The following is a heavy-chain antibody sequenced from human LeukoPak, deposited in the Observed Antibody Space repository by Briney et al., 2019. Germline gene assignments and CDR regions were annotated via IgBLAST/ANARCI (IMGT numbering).Heavy chain of an antibody. J-gene: IGHJ4*02. V-gene: IGHV4-4*07. CDR2: VYSSGSS. CDR1: GGSMSSYY. Sequence: PSETLSLTCTVSGGSMSSYYWSWIRQPAGKGLEWIGRVYSSGSSNYNPSLESRVTMSLDTSKKQFSLRLTSVTAADTAVYYCARAYYYDSGGYYYGHEKFDYWGQGILVTVSS. CDR3: ARAYYYDSGGYYYGHEKFDY. D-gene: IGHD3-22*01.